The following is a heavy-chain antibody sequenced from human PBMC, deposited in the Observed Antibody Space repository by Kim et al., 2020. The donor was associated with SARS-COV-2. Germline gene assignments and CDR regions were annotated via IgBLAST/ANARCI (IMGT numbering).Heavy chain of an antibody. Sequence: SGPTLVKPTQTLTLTCTFSGFSLSTSGVGVGWIRQPPGKALEWLALIYWDDDKRYSPSLKSRLIITKDTSKNQVVLTMTNMDPVDTATYYCAHRPPVFYSAYFDYWGQGTLVTVSS. J-gene: IGHJ4*02. CDR3: AHRPPVFYSAYFDY. CDR2: IYWDDDK. V-gene: IGHV2-5*02. CDR1: GFSLSTSGVG. D-gene: IGHD4-4*01.